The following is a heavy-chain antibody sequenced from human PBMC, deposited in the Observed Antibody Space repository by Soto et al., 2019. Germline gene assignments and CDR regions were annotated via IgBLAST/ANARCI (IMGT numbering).Heavy chain of an antibody. D-gene: IGHD3-9*01. CDR1: GFTFSSYW. CDR3: ARDRPAYYDILTGYDY. J-gene: IGHJ4*02. CDR2: INSDGSST. V-gene: IGHV3-74*01. Sequence: GGSLRLSCAASGFTFSSYWMHWVRQAPGKGLVWVSRINSDGSSTSYADSVKGRFTISRDNAKNTLYLQMNSLRAEDTAVYYCARDRPAYYDILTGYDYWGQGTLVTVSS.